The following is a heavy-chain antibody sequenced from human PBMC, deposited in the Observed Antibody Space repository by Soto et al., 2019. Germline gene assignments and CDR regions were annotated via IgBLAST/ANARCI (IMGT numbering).Heavy chain of an antibody. J-gene: IGHJ4*03. D-gene: IGHD5-18*01. V-gene: IGHV3-30-3*01. CDR1: GFTLSSCG. Sequence: GRALRLSCEASGFTLSSCGIHWVRQAPGKGLEWVAVMSYNGNDKYYGDSVKGRFFVSRNNSRNILYLQMNNLRPEDTAVYYCVKVSRVSRAMTHDFDHWGQGTLVPVSS. CDR2: MSYNGNDK. CDR3: VKVSRVSRAMTHDFDH.